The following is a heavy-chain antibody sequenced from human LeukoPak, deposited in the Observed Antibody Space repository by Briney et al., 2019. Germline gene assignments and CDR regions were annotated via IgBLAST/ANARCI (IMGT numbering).Heavy chain of an antibody. D-gene: IGHD5-18*01. CDR1: GGSISSSSYY. Sequence: SETLSLTCTVSGGSISSSSYYWGWIRQPPGKGLEWIGSIYSSGSTYYNPSLKSRVTISVDTSKNQFSLKLSSVTAADTAVYYCARHVGYSYGYLDYWGQGALVNVSS. CDR2: IYSSGST. J-gene: IGHJ4*02. CDR3: ARHVGYSYGYLDY. V-gene: IGHV4-39*01.